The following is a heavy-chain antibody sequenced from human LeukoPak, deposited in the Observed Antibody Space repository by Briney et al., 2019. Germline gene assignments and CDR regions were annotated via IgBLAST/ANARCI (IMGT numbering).Heavy chain of an antibody. V-gene: IGHV4-34*01. J-gene: IGHJ5*02. CDR3: ARGVTEINWFDP. D-gene: IGHD2-21*02. CDR2: INHSGST. CDR1: GGSFSGYY. Sequence: PSETLSPTCAVYGGSFSGYYWSWIRQPPGKGLEWIGEINHSGSTNYNPSLKSRVTISVDTSKNQFSLKLSSVTAADTAVYYCARGVTEINWFDPWGQGTLVTVSS.